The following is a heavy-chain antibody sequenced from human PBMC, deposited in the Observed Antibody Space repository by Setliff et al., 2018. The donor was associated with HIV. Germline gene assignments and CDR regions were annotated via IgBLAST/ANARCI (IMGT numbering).Heavy chain of an antibody. V-gene: IGHV4-38-2*01. CDR2: VYYSGTT. CDR3: ATYAGNGGGKGY. Sequence: SETLSLTCAVSGYSISSGYYWGWVRQPPGGGLEWIGSVYYSGTTYYNPSLKSRVTISVEASKNQISLKLTAVTAADSAVYYCATYAGNGGGKGYWGQGTLVTVSS. D-gene: IGHD2-21*01. J-gene: IGHJ4*02. CDR1: GYSISSGYY.